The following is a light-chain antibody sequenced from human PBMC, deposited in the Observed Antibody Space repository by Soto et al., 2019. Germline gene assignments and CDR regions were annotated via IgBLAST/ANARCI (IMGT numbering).Light chain of an antibody. CDR3: QQSYSLPPTWT. CDR2: AAS. J-gene: IGKJ1*01. V-gene: IGKV1-12*01. Sequence: DIQMTQSPSSVSASVGDRVTVTCRASQGISSWLAWYQKKPGKAPKLLIYAASSLQSGVPSRFSGSGSGTEFTLTISSLQPEDFATYYCQQSYSLPPTWTFGQGTKVDIK. CDR1: QGISSW.